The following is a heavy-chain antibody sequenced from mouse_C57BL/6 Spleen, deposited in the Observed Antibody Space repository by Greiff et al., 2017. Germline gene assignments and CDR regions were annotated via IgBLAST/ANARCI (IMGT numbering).Heavy chain of an antibody. CDR2: IYPGSGST. D-gene: IGHD2-4*01. J-gene: IGHJ1*03. CDR3: ARCYDYPWYFDV. CDR1: GYTFTSYW. V-gene: IGHV1-55*01. Sequence: QVQLQQSGAELVKPGASVKMSCKASGYTFTSYWITWVKQRPGQGLEWIGDIYPGSGSTNYNEKFKSKATLTVDKSSSTAYMQLSSLTSEDSAVYYGARCYDYPWYFDVWGTGTTVTVSS.